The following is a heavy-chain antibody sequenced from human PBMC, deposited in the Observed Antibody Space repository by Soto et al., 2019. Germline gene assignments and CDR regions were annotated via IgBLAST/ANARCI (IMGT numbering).Heavy chain of an antibody. J-gene: IGHJ6*02. D-gene: IGHD3-10*01. V-gene: IGHV1-18*01. Sequence: ASVEVSCKASGYTFTTYSLSWVLEAPGQGLEWMGWISGNDGNTNYAQKLQGRVTMTTDTSASTAYMEVRSLRSDDTAVYFCARQKGINNYYGMDVWGQGTTVTVSS. CDR1: GYTFTTYS. CDR2: ISGNDGNT. CDR3: ARQKGINNYYGMDV.